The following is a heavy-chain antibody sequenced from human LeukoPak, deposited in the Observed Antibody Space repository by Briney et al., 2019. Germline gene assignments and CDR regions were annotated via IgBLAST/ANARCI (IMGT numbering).Heavy chain of an antibody. Sequence: GGSLRLSCAVSGFSFSNFWMNRVRQAPGKRLEWVANIKQDGSEKYYVDSVKGRFTISRDNAKNSLYLQMNSLRAEDTAVYFCARETDSSGFGAFGIWGQGTMVTVSS. D-gene: IGHD3-22*01. J-gene: IGHJ3*02. V-gene: IGHV3-7*04. CDR2: IKQDGSEK. CDR1: GFSFSNFW. CDR3: ARETDSSGFGAFGI.